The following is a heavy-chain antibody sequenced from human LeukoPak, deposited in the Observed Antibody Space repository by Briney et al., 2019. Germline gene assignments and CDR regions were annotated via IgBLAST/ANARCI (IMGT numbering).Heavy chain of an antibody. V-gene: IGHV3-30-3*01. CDR3: ARGGRWIQLWLDY. J-gene: IGHJ4*02. CDR1: GFTFSSYA. D-gene: IGHD5-18*01. CDR2: ISYDGSDK. Sequence: GGSLRLSCAASGFTFSSYAMHWVRKAPGKGLEWVAVISYDGSDKYYADSVKGRFTISRDNSKNTLYLQMNSLRAEDTAVYYCARGGRWIQLWLDYWGQGTLVTVSS.